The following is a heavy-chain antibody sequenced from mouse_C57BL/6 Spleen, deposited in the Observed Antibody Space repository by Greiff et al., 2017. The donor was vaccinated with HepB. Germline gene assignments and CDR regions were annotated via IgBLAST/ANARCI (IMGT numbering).Heavy chain of an antibody. V-gene: IGHV14-1*01. CDR3: TTHYYGSRGYFDV. Sequence: VQLQQSGAELVRPGASVKLSCTASGFNIKDYYMHWVKQRPEQGLEWIGRIDPEDGDTEYAPKFQGKATLTADTSSNTAYLQLSSLTSEDTAVYYCTTHYYGSRGYFDVWGTGTTVTVSS. J-gene: IGHJ1*03. CDR2: IDPEDGDT. D-gene: IGHD1-1*01. CDR1: GFNIKDYY.